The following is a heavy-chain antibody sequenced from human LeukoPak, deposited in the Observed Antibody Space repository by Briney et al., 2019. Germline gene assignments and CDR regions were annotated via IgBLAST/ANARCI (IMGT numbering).Heavy chain of an antibody. CDR3: ARDRVVGDRTGNVDV. CDR1: GDSLSSGGHY. V-gene: IGHV4-31*03. Sequence: SETLSLTCTVSGDSLSSGGHYWSWIRQHPGKGLEWIGYIYYTGSTYYNPSLKSRVTISVDKSKILFSLKLSSVTAADTAIYYCARDRVVGDRTGNVDVWGQGTTVTVSS. CDR2: IYYTGST. D-gene: IGHD3-3*01. J-gene: IGHJ6*02.